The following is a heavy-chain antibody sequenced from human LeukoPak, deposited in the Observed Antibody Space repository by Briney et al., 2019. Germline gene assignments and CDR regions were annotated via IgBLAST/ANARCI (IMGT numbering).Heavy chain of an antibody. CDR1: SGSFSGYY. D-gene: IGHD3-22*01. J-gene: IGHJ4*02. CDR2: INHSGST. Sequence: SETLSLTCAVYSGSFSGYYWSWIRQPPGKGLEWIGEINHSGSTNYNPSLKSRVTISVDTSKNQFSLKLSSVTAADTAVYYCAVPDYYDSSGNLDYWGQGTLVTVSS. V-gene: IGHV4-34*01. CDR3: AVPDYYDSSGNLDY.